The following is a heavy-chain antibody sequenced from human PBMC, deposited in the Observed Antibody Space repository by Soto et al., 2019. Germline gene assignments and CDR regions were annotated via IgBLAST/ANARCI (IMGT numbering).Heavy chain of an antibody. CDR1: GFTFSSYG. V-gene: IGHV3-23*04. J-gene: IGHJ4*02. D-gene: IGHD6-13*01. Sequence: VQLVESGGGVVQPGRSLRLSCAASGFTFSSYGMSWVRQAPGKGLEWVSAISGSGGSTYYADSVKGRFTISRDNSKNTLYLQMNSLRAEDTAVYYCAKDFRYSSSWYDARSYFDYWGQGTLVTVSS. CDR2: ISGSGGST. CDR3: AKDFRYSSSWYDARSYFDY.